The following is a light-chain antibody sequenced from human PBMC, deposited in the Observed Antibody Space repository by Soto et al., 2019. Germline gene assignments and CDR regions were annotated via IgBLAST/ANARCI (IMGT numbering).Light chain of an antibody. V-gene: IGKV3-11*01. CDR2: FAS. CDR3: QQRSSWPWT. Sequence: EIVLTQSPATLSLSPGDRATLSCRASHSVGGLLAWYQQKPGQAPRLLIYFASNSATGIPDRFGGSGSGTDFTLTIDSLEPEDFALFYCQQRSSWPWTFGQGTRVEIK. J-gene: IGKJ1*01. CDR1: HSVGGL.